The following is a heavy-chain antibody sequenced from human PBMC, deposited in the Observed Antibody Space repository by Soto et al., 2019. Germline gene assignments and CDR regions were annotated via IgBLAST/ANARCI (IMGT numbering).Heavy chain of an antibody. J-gene: IGHJ6*02. CDR2: INHSGST. V-gene: IGHV4-34*01. CDR1: GGSFSGYY. D-gene: IGHD3-10*01. CDR3: ARGRRVLWLGESSYYGKAV. Sequence: SETLCLTCAVYGGSFSGYYWSWIRQPPGKGLEWIGEINHSGSTNYNPSLKSRVTISVDTSKNQFSLKLSSVTAADTAAYYCARGRRVLWLGESSYYGKAVCGQGPAVT.